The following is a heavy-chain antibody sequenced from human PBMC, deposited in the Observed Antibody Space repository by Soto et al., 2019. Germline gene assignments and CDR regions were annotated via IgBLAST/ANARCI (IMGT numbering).Heavy chain of an antibody. CDR1: GGSISSHSYY. J-gene: IGHJ6*02. CDR2: IFYSGST. Sequence: PSETLSLTCTVSGGSISSHSYYWGWLRQPPGKGLEWIGYIFYSGSTYYNPSLKSRVTISVDTSKNQFSLKLSSVTAADTAVYYCARHQLGWNDGGGYYYYGMDVWGQGTTVTVS. D-gene: IGHD1-1*01. CDR3: ARHQLGWNDGGGYYYYGMDV. V-gene: IGHV4-39*01.